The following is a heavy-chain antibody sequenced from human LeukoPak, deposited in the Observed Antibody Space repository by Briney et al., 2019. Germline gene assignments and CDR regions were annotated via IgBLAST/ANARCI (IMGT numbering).Heavy chain of an antibody. Sequence: PSETLSLTCTVSGGSISSSSYYWGWIRQPPGKGLEWIGEINHSGSTNYNPSLKSRVTISVDTSKNQFSLKLSSVTAADTAVYYCARGRAAAGIRYYYYMDVWGKGTTVTVSS. D-gene: IGHD6-13*01. CDR3: ARGRAAAGIRYYYYMDV. V-gene: IGHV4-39*07. CDR2: INHSGST. CDR1: GGSISSSSYY. J-gene: IGHJ6*03.